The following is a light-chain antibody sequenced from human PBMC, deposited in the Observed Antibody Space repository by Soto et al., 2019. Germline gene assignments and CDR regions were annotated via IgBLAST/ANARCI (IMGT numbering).Light chain of an antibody. J-gene: IGKJ2*01. CDR1: QSVSSSY. CDR3: QQYGSSPYT. Sequence: EIVLTQSPGTLSLSPGERATLSCRASQSVSSSYLAWYQQKPGQAPRLLIYGSSSRATGIPDRFSGSGSGTDFTLTISRLEPEDYAVYYCQQYGSSPYTVGRGTKLEIK. CDR2: GSS. V-gene: IGKV3-20*01.